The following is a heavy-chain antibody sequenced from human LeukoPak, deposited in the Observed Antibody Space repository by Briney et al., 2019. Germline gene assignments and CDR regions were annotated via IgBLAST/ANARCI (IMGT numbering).Heavy chain of an antibody. D-gene: IGHD2-2*01. CDR1: GYTFTSYG. CDR2: ISAYYGNT. CDR3: ARAFLSRISRYCSSTSCSPLDY. Sequence: ASVKVSCKASGYTFTSYGISWVRQAPGQGLEWMGWISAYYGNTNYAQKLQGRVTMTTDTSTSTAYMELRSLRSDDTAVYYCARAFLSRISRYCSSTSCSPLDYWGQGTLVTVSS. J-gene: IGHJ4*02. V-gene: IGHV1-18*01.